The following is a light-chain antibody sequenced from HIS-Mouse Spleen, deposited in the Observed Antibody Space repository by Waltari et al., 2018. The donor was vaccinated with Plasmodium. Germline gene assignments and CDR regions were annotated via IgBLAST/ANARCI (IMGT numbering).Light chain of an antibody. V-gene: IGLV1-47*01. Sequence: QSVLTQPPSASGTPGQRVTISCSGSSSNIGSNYVYWYQQLPGTAPKLLIYRDNQRPSWVPARFPGSQSGTSAALAISGLRSEDEADYYCAAWDDSLSGPVFGGGTKLTVL. CDR2: RDN. CDR3: AAWDDSLSGPV. J-gene: IGLJ2*01. CDR1: SSNIGSNY.